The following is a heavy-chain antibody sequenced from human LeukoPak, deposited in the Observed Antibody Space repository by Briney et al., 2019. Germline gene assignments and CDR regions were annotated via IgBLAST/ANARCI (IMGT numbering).Heavy chain of an antibody. CDR3: ARVRGCSSTSCDYNFDY. Sequence: GASVKVSCEASGGTFSSYAISWVRQAPGQGLEWMGRIIPILGIANYAQKFQGRVTITADKSTSTAYMELSSLRSEDTAVYYCARVRGCSSTSCDYNFDYWGQGTLVTVSS. CDR1: GGTFSSYA. V-gene: IGHV1-69*04. CDR2: IIPILGIA. D-gene: IGHD2-2*01. J-gene: IGHJ4*02.